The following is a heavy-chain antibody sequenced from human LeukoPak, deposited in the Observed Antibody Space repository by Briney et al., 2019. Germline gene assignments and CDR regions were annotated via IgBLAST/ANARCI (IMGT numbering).Heavy chain of an antibody. Sequence: SQTLSLTCALSGDSFSSNSAAWNWIRQSPSRGLEWLGRTYYRSNWYNDYAVSVKSRITINPDTSKNQFSLQLNSVTPEDTAVYYCARGLVLMVYATPSAFDIWGQGTMVTVSS. CDR3: ARGLVLMVYATPSAFDI. CDR2: TYYRSNWYN. V-gene: IGHV6-1*01. D-gene: IGHD2-8*01. CDR1: GDSFSSNSAA. J-gene: IGHJ3*02.